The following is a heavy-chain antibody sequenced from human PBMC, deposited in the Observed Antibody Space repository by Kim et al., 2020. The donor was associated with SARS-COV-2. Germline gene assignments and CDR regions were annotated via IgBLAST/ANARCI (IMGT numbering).Heavy chain of an antibody. CDR3: ARDFERTAMGSGPDY. Sequence: DSVKGRFTIARDNSKNTLYLQMNSLRAEDTAVYYCARDFERTAMGSGPDYWGQGTLVTVSS. D-gene: IGHD5-18*01. J-gene: IGHJ4*02. V-gene: IGHV3-30*07.